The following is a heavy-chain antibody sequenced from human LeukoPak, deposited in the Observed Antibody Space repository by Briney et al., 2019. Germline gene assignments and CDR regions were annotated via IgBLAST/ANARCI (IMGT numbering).Heavy chain of an antibody. CDR3: ARTPISIFGVVTD. CDR1: GGSISSYY. D-gene: IGHD3-3*01. V-gene: IGHV4-59*01. J-gene: IGHJ4*02. CDR2: IYYSGST. Sequence: NTSETLSLTCTVSGGSISSYYWTWIRQAPGKGLEWIGYIYYSGSTNYNPSLKSRVSISVDTSKKHCSLKVRSVTAADTAVYYCARTPISIFGVVTDWGRGTLVTVSS.